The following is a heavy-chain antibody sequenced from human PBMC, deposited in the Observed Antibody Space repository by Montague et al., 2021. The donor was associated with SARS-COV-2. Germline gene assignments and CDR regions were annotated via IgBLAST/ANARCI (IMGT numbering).Heavy chain of an antibody. CDR2: IYPSGNT. V-gene: IGHV4-4*07. D-gene: IGHD4/OR15-4a*01. CDR1: GGSISSYY. CDR3: ARDHMTILLMVYYYGIDV. J-gene: IGHJ6*02. Sequence: SETLSLTCTVSGGSISSYYWSWIRQPAGKGLEWIGRIYPSGNTKYNPSLKSRVTMSVDTSKNQFSLKLSSMTAADTAVYYCARDHMTILLMVYYYGIDVWGQGTTVTVSS.